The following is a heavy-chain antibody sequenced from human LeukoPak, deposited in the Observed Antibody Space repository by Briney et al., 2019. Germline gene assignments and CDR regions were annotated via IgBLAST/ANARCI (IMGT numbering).Heavy chain of an antibody. CDR2: IIPIFGTA. Sequence: ASVKASCKASGGTLTSYAISWVRQAPGQGLEWMGGIIPIFGTANYAQKFQGRVTITTDESTSTAYMGLSSLRSEDTAVYYCARARYGGLNWFDPWGQGTLVTVSS. CDR3: ARARYGGLNWFDP. D-gene: IGHD4-23*01. V-gene: IGHV1-69*05. J-gene: IGHJ5*02. CDR1: GGTLTSYA.